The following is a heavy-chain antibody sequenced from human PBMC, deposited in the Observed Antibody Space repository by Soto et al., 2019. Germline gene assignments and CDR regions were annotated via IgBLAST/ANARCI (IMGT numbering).Heavy chain of an antibody. CDR3: VRHINGYNPLDY. D-gene: IGHD5-12*01. J-gene: IGHJ4*02. Sequence: PGESLKISCETSGYSFTNFWIGWVRQMPGKGPEWMGIIHPAYSDTRYSPSYQGQVTISADKSIGTAYLQWSSLKGSDTAVYYCVRHINGYNPLDYWGQGTLVTVS. CDR1: GYSFTNFW. V-gene: IGHV5-51*01. CDR2: IHPAYSDT.